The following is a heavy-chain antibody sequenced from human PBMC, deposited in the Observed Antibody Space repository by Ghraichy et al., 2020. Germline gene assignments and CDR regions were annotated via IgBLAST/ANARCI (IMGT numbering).Heavy chain of an antibody. D-gene: IGHD2-2*01. CDR3: ARGSDYCSRSNCFDY. CDR2: ISGSGGTT. V-gene: IGHV3-23*01. CDR1: GFTFRSYA. Sequence: GGSLRLSCLASGFTFRSYAMSWVRQAPGKGLEWLSDISGSGGTTVVADSVKGRFSISRDNSRNTLYLQMNSLRAEDTAVYYCARGSDYCSRSNCFDYWGRGTLVTVSS. J-gene: IGHJ4*02.